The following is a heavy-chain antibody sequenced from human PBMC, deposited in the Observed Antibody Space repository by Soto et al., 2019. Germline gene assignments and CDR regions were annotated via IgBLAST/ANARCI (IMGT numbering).Heavy chain of an antibody. D-gene: IGHD3-10*01. Sequence: QVQLVESGGGVVQPGRSLRLSCAASGFTFSNYGMHWVRQAPGKGLEWVAGILNDGSNRYHADSVKDRFTISRDNSKNMLYLQMNSLRAEDTAVYYCARDDEYSGNGMDVWGQGPTVTVS. V-gene: IGHV3-33*01. CDR1: GFTFSNYG. CDR2: ILNDGSNR. J-gene: IGHJ6*02. CDR3: ARDDEYSGNGMDV.